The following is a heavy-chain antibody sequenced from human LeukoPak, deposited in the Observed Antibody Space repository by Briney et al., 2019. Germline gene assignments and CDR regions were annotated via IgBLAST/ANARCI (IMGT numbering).Heavy chain of an antibody. D-gene: IGHD3-10*02. Sequence: GGSLRLSCAASGFTFSSYSMNWVRQAPGKGLEWVATMTRSSAIFYADSVKGRFTISRDNARNSVYLQMNSLRDDDTAVYSCARAQTMFWEFDGFDIWGRGTKVTVSS. CDR2: MTRSSAI. J-gene: IGHJ3*02. CDR3: ARAQTMFWEFDGFDI. V-gene: IGHV3-69-1*01. CDR1: GFTFSSYS.